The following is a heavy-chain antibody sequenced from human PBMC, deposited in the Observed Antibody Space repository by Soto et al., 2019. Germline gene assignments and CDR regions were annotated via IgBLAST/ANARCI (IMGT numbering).Heavy chain of an antibody. J-gene: IGHJ3*02. V-gene: IGHV4-31*03. CDR1: GGSISSGGYY. D-gene: IGHD3-22*01. CDR2: IYYSGST. CDR3: ASSLPPITMIGGCLFDI. Sequence: SETLSLTCTVSGGSISSGGYYWSWIRQHPGKGLEWIGYIYYSGSTYYNPSLKSRVTISVDTSKNQFSLKLSSVTAADTAVYYCASSLPPITMIGGCLFDIWGQGTMVTVSS.